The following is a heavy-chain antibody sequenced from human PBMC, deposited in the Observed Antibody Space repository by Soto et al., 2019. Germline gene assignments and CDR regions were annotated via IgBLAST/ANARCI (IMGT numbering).Heavy chain of an antibody. CDR3: VSQRTSVLTQAYFDY. J-gene: IGHJ4*02. Sequence: SETLSLTCTVSGGSVSNSNYYWGWIRQSPGKGLEWIGSVYYRGRSYSKSSVKSRVTISVDTSKNQFSLNLNSVTASDTAVYFCVSQRTSVLTQAYFDYWGPGAMVTVYS. D-gene: IGHD2-8*01. CDR2: VYYRGRS. V-gene: IGHV4-39*01. CDR1: GGSVSNSNYY.